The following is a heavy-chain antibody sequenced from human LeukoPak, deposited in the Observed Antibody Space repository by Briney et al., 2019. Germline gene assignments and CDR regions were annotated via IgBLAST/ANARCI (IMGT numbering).Heavy chain of an antibody. V-gene: IGHV3-23*01. D-gene: IGHD6-19*01. CDR1: GFTFNTYA. J-gene: IGHJ4*02. Sequence: GGSLRLSCAASGFTFNTYAMSWVRQVPGKGLEWVSSISYSGDSTDYADSVKGRLIISRDNSKNTLGLQMNSLRAEDTAIYYCARGTLAGYFLGYWGRGTLVTVSS. CDR3: ARGTLAGYFLGY. CDR2: ISYSGDST.